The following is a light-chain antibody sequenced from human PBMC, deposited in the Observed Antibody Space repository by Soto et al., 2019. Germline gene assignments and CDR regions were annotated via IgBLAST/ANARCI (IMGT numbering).Light chain of an antibody. V-gene: IGKV1-39*01. CDR3: QQSYSTPT. Sequence: DIQMTQSPSSLSASVGDRVTITCRASQSIRNFLNWYQQKPGKAPNVLIYAASSLQSGVPSRFSGSGSGTEFTLTISSLQPEDYATDDCQQSYSTPTFGQGTKVDI. CDR1: QSIRNF. J-gene: IGKJ1*01. CDR2: AAS.